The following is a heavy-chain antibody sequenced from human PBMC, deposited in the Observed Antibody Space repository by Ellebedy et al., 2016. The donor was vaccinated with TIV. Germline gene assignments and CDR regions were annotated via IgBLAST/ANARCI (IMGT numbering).Heavy chain of an antibody. J-gene: IGHJ3*02. CDR1: GYSFTSYW. V-gene: IGHV5-51*01. CDR3: TRRSTQGEI. D-gene: IGHD3-16*01. CDR2: IYPADSNT. Sequence: GESLKISCKASGYSFTSYWIGWVRQMPGKGLEWMGIIYPADSNTRYSPSFQGLVTISADKSINTAYLQWSSLKASDTAIYYCTRRSTQGEIWGQGTMVTVSS.